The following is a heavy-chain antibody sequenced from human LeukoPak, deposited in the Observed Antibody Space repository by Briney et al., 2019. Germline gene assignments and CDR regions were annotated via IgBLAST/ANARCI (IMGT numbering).Heavy chain of an antibody. CDR2: ISYAGSKK. J-gene: IGHJ5*02. V-gene: IGHV3-30*18. Sequence: PGRSLRLSCAASGFTFSSYGMHWVRQAPGKGVEWVAIISYAGSKKYYGDSVKDRFSISRDNSKNTLYLQMNSLRAEDTAVYYCAKAYYGSGSPLDWFDPWGQGTLVTVSS. CDR3: AKAYYGSGSPLDWFDP. CDR1: GFTFSSYG. D-gene: IGHD3-10*01.